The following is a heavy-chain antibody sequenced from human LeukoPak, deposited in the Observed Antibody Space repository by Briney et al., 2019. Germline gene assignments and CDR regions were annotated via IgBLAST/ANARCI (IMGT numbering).Heavy chain of an antibody. Sequence: QPGRSLRLSCAASGFTFNNNAMHWVRQAPGKGLEWVAVISYDGSNNYYADSVKGRFTISRDNAKNTLYLQMNSLRAEDTAVYYCARGNTDSYYYSMDVWGQGTTVTVSS. CDR2: ISYDGSNN. CDR3: ARGNTDSYYYSMDV. V-gene: IGHV3-30-3*01. CDR1: GFTFNNNA. J-gene: IGHJ6*02. D-gene: IGHD4-11*01.